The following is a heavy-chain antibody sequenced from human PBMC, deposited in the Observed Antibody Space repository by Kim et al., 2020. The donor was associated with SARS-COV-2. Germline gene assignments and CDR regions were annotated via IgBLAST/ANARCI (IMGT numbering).Heavy chain of an antibody. V-gene: IGHV4-61*02. CDR3: AAYTSGWYNWFDP. Sequence: SETLSLTCTVSGGSISSSDFYWRWIRQPADKGLEWIGRIYTSGSANYNPSLKSRVTISVDSSKNQFSLKMKFVTAADTAVYYCAAYTSGWYNWFDPWGQGTLVTVSS. D-gene: IGHD6-19*01. CDR1: GGSISSSDFY. J-gene: IGHJ5*02. CDR2: IYTSGSA.